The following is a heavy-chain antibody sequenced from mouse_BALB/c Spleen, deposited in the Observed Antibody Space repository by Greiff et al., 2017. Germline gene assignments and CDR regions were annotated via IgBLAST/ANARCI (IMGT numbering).Heavy chain of an antibody. J-gene: IGHJ3*01. CDR1: GYTFTSYV. CDR2: INPYNDGT. CDR3: AREGITTATGFAY. V-gene: IGHV1-14*01. Sequence: EVQLQQSGPELVKPGASVKMSCKASGYTFTSYVMHWVKQKPGQGLEWIGYINPYNDGTKYNEKFKGKATLTSDKSSSTAYMELSSLTSEDSAVYYCAREGITTATGFAYWGQGTLVTVSA. D-gene: IGHD1-2*01.